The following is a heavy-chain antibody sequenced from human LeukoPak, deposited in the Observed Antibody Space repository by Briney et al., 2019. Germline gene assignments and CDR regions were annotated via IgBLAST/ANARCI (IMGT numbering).Heavy chain of an antibody. J-gene: IGHJ6*03. D-gene: IGHD6-13*01. CDR2: INPSGGST. Sequence: ASVKVSCKASGYTFTNYYMHWVRQAPGQGLEWMGIINPSGGSTSYAQKFQGRVTMTTDTSTSTAYMELRSLRSDDTAVYYCARGVGSSWYRIYYYYMDVWGKGTTVTVSS. V-gene: IGHV1-46*01. CDR1: GYTFTNYY. CDR3: ARGVGSSWYRIYYYYMDV.